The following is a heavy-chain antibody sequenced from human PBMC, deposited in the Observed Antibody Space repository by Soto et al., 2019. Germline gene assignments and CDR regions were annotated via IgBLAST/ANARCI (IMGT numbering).Heavy chain of an antibody. CDR2: VHYSGTT. J-gene: IGHJ5*02. CDR3: ARGKIIGP. Sequence: QVQLQESGPGLVKPSETLSLTCTVSGGSISTYHWAWIRQPPGQGLEWIGYVHYSGTTNYNPSLQSRVTMSVDTSKNQFSLQLRSVTAADTAVYYCARGKIIGPWGQGTLVTVSS. V-gene: IGHV4-59*01. CDR1: GGSISTYH. D-gene: IGHD3-3*01.